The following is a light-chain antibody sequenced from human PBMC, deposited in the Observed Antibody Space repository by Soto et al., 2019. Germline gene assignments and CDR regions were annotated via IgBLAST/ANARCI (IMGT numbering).Light chain of an antibody. CDR2: DAS. J-gene: IGKJ2*01. CDR1: QSVSSY. CDR3: QQRRNWSPDT. Sequence: EIVLTQSPATLSLSPGERATLSCRASQSVSSYLAWFQHKPGQAPRLLIYDASSRATGIPARFSGSGSGTDYTLTSDTSEPEDSAFYYRQQRRNWSPDTFGQGTKLQIK. V-gene: IGKV3-11*01.